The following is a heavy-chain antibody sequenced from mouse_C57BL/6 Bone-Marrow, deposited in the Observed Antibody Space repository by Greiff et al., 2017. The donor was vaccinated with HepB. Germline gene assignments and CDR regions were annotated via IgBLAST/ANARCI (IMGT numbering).Heavy chain of an antibody. J-gene: IGHJ2*01. V-gene: IGHV5-6*01. CDR2: ISSGGSYT. D-gene: IGHD3-2*02. CDR3: ARQRAAQATVDY. CDR1: GFTFSSYG. Sequence: EVQRVESGGDLVKPGGSLKLSCAASGFTFSSYGMSWVRQTPDKRLEWVATISSGGSYTYYPDSVKGRFTISRDNAKNTLYLQMSSLKSEDTAMYYCARQRAAQATVDYWGQGTTLTVSS.